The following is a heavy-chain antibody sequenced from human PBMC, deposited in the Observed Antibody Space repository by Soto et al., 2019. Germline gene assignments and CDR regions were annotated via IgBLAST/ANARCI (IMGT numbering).Heavy chain of an antibody. D-gene: IGHD3-9*01. J-gene: IGHJ4*02. CDR3: ARDRKRYFDWLLPYFDY. Sequence: QVQLVQSGAEVKKPGASVKVSCKASGYTFTSYGISWVRQAPGQGLEWMGWISAYNGNTNYAQKLQGRVTMTTDTSTSRAYMELRSMRSDDTAVYYCARDRKRYFDWLLPYFDYWGQGTLVTVSS. CDR1: GYTFTSYG. CDR2: ISAYNGNT. V-gene: IGHV1-18*01.